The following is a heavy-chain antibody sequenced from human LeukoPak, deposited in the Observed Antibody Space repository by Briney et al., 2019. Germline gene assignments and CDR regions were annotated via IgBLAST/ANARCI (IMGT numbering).Heavy chain of an antibody. Sequence: GGSLRLSCAASGFTFSNYWMSWVRQAPGKGLEWVANIKEDGSERYYVDSVKGRFTISRDNARNSLYLQMNSLRAEDTAVYYCASGRQLGYWGQGTLVTVSS. CDR2: IKEDGSER. CDR3: ASGRQLGY. V-gene: IGHV3-7*01. CDR1: GFTFSNYW. J-gene: IGHJ4*02. D-gene: IGHD6-13*01.